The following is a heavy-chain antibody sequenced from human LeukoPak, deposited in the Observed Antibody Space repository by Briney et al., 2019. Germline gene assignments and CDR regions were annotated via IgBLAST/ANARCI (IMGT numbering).Heavy chain of an antibody. CDR1: GYTFTSYY. V-gene: IGHV1-46*01. J-gene: IGHJ4*02. D-gene: IGHD2-15*01. Sequence: ASVKVSCKASGYTFTSYYMHWVRQAPGQGLEWMGIINPSGGSTSYAQKFQGRVTMTRDTSTSTVYMELSSLRSEDMAVYYCASRGCSGGSCYGGYYFDYWGQGTLVTVSS. CDR2: INPSGGST. CDR3: ASRGCSGGSCYGGYYFDY.